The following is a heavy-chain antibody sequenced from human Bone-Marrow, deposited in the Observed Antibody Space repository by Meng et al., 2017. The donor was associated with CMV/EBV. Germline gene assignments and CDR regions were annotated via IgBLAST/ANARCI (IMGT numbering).Heavy chain of an antibody. CDR1: GYTFTNYD. D-gene: IGHD2/OR15-2a*01. J-gene: IGHJ5*02. CDR3: ARMWSLDNSNVSWFDP. Sequence: ASVKVSCKASGYTFTNYDINWVRQAPGQGLEWMGWMNPNIGNTGYAQKFQGRVTMTRDTSISTAYMELSSLRSEDTAVYYCARMWSLDNSNVSWFDPWGQGTLVTVSS. CDR2: MNPNIGNT. V-gene: IGHV1-8*01.